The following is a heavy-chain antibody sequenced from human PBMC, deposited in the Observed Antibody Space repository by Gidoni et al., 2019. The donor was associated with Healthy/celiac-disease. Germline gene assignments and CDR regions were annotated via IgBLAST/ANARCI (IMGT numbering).Heavy chain of an antibody. V-gene: IGHV2-5*01. CDR1: GFSLSTSGVG. J-gene: IGHJ4*02. CDR3: AHSTTLPNWGLTFDY. D-gene: IGHD7-27*01. Sequence: QITLKESGPTLVKPTQTLTLTCTFSGFSLSTSGVGVVWIRQPPGKGLELLALIYWNDDKRYSPSLKSRLTITKDTSKNQVVRTMTNMDPVDTATYYCAHSTTLPNWGLTFDYWGQGTLVTVSS. CDR2: IYWNDDK.